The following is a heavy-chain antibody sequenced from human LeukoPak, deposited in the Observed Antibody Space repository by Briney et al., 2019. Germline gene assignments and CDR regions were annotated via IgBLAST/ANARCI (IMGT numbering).Heavy chain of an antibody. CDR3: ARDRSDNWGLFDY. V-gene: IGHV4-39*07. J-gene: IGHJ4*02. CDR2: IYYSGNT. Sequence: SGTLSLTCAVSGGSISSSPYYWGWIRQPPGKGLEWIGSIYYSGNTYHNPSLKSRVTISVDTSKNQFSLKLSSLTAADTAVYYCARDRSDNWGLFDYWGQGTLVTVSS. D-gene: IGHD1-1*01. CDR1: GGSISSSPYY.